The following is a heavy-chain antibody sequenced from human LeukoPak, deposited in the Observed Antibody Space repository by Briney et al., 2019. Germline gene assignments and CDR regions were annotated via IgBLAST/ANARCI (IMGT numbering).Heavy chain of an antibody. CDR1: GGSISSYF. D-gene: IGHD2-15*01. V-gene: IGHV4-59*08. J-gene: IGHJ6*02. CDR2: IHYSGST. Sequence: SETLSLTRICSGGSISSYFWSWIRQPPWKGLDWIGYIHYSGSTNYNLSLMSRVTISVDTSKNQSSLKLSSVTAADTAVYYCARSPPTYCSGGSCYYYGMDVWGQGTTVTVSS. CDR3: ARSPPTYCSGGSCYYYGMDV.